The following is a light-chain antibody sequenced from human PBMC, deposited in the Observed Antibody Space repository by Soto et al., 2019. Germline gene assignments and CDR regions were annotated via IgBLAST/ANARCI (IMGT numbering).Light chain of an antibody. CDR1: QSVSST. J-gene: IGKJ1*01. Sequence: EIVLTQSPGILSLSPGERATLSCRASQSVSSTLAWYQQKPGQAPRLLIYGASSRATGIPDRFSGSGSGTDFTLTISRLEPEDFAVYYCQQYGSSPRTFGQGTKVDI. CDR2: GAS. CDR3: QQYGSSPRT. V-gene: IGKV3-20*01.